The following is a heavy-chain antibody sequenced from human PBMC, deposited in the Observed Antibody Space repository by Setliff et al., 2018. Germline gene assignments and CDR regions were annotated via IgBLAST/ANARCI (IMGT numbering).Heavy chain of an antibody. V-gene: IGHV3-30*02. CDR3: ASGYHYDTSGNFDLPFNY. J-gene: IGHJ4*02. CDR1: GFTFSNYG. CDR2: IRYDGSNK. Sequence: GGSLRLSCAASGFTFSNYGMHWVRQAPGKGLEWVAFIRYDGSNKYYADSVKGRFTMSRGNSKNTQYLQMNSLRAEDTAVYYCASGYHYDTSGNFDLPFNYWGQGTRVTVSS. D-gene: IGHD3-22*01.